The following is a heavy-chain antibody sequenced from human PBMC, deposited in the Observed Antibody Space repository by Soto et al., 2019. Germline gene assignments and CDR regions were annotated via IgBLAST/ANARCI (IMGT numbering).Heavy chain of an antibody. CDR2: ISGYNGNT. J-gene: IGHJ6*02. CDR3: ARDGSGGRYYYYGMDV. Sequence: QVQLVQSGAEVKKPGASVKVSCKASGYTFTSYGISWVRQAPGQGLEWMGWISGYNGNTNYAQKLQGRVTMTTDTSTGTAYMGVRSLRSDDTAVYYCARDGSGGRYYYYGMDVWGQGTTVTVSS. D-gene: IGHD6-19*01. CDR1: GYTFTSYG. V-gene: IGHV1-18*04.